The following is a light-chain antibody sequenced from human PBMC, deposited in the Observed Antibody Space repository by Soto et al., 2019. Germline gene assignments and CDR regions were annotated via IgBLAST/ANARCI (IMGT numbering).Light chain of an antibody. CDR2: GAS. Sequence: EIVMTQSPATLSVSPGDRATLSCRASQSVSSNLAWYQQKPGQAPRLLIYGASTRATGIPATFSGSGSGTEFTLTTSSQQSQDFAVYYCQQYSNWPPWTFGQGTKVDIK. V-gene: IGKV3-15*01. CDR1: QSVSSN. J-gene: IGKJ1*01. CDR3: QQYSNWPPWT.